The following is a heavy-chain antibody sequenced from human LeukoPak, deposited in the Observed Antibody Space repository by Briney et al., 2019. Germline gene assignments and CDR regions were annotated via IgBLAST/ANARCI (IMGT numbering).Heavy chain of an antibody. D-gene: IGHD6-13*01. CDR1: GSTFADYY. CDR2: INSNSGGT. Sequence: GASVTVSCKASGSTFADYYMHWVRQAPGQGLEWMGWINSNSGGTKYAQKFQGRVTMTRDTSISTVYMELSGLRSDDTAVYFCARGETVAAGGVGRFDPWGQGSLVTVSS. V-gene: IGHV1-2*02. CDR3: ARGETVAAGGVGRFDP. J-gene: IGHJ5*02.